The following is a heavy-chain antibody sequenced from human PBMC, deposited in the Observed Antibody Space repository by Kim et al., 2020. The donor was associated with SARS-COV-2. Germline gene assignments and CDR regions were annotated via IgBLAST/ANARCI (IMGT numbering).Heavy chain of an antibody. D-gene: IGHD1-1*01. Sequence: GGSLRLSCAASGFTFSSYSMNWVRQAPGKGLEWVSSISSSSSYIYYADSMKGRFTISRDNAKNSLYLQMNSLRAEDTAVYYCARDTTTPDAFDIWGQGTMVTVSS. V-gene: IGHV3-21*04. J-gene: IGHJ3*02. CDR3: ARDTTTPDAFDI. CDR1: GFTFSSYS. CDR2: ISSSSSYI.